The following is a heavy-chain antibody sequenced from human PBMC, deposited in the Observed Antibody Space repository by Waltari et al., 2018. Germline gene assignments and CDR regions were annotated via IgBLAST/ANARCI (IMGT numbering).Heavy chain of an antibody. CDR3: GRIAFGDDGGYFQY. Sequence: QLQLQESGPGLVRPSETLSLTCTASGGSITTNYNWAWIRQHPGKGLEWMGNMQYRGSTFYNPSLMSRVTISLDTSKNQFSLTLTSVDAADTAVYFCGRIAFGDDGGYFQYWGQGTLVTVSS. CDR1: GGSITTNYN. D-gene: IGHD4-17*01. V-gene: IGHV4-39*01. CDR2: MQYRGST. J-gene: IGHJ1*01.